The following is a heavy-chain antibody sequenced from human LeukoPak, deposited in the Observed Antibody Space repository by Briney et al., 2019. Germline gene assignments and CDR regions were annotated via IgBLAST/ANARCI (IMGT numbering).Heavy chain of an antibody. V-gene: IGHV3-23*01. CDR2: ISGGGGST. CDR3: AKGWQAGHYYYNMDV. J-gene: IGHJ6*03. Sequence: GGSLRLSCAAPGFAFSSYAMSWVRQAPGKGLEWVSTISGGGGSTYYADSVRGRFTISRDNSMNTLDLQMNSLRAEDTAVYYCAKGWQAGHYYYNMDVWGKGTTVTVSS. CDR1: GFAFSSYA. D-gene: IGHD2-15*01.